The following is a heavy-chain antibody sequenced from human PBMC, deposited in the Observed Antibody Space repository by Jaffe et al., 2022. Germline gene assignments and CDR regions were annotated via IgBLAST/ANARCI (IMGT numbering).Heavy chain of an antibody. CDR3: TRGRGDYQSSGYPFDF. D-gene: IGHD3-22*01. J-gene: IGHJ4*02. CDR1: GVSISDGTYY. CDR2: VYSSGTT. Sequence: QVHLQESGPGLVEPSQTLSLNCSVSGVSISDGTYYWTWVRQAAGKGLQWIGRVYSSGTTNYDPSFKTRAFISRDMSKNQVLLRLTSVTAADTARYFCTRGRGDYQSSGYPFDFWGQGSLVTVSS. V-gene: IGHV4-61*02.